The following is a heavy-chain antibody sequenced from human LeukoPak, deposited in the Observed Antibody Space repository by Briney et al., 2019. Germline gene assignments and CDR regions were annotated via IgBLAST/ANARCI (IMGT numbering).Heavy chain of an antibody. Sequence: SETLSLTCTVSGGSISSYYWSWIRQPPGKGLEWIGYIYYSGSTNYNPSLKSRVTISVDTSKNQFSLKLSSVTAADTAVYYCARQGVPAAMRSVYWYFDLWGRGTLVTVSS. J-gene: IGHJ2*01. CDR2: IYYSGST. CDR1: GGSISSYY. CDR3: ARQGVPAAMRSVYWYFDL. V-gene: IGHV4-59*08. D-gene: IGHD2-2*01.